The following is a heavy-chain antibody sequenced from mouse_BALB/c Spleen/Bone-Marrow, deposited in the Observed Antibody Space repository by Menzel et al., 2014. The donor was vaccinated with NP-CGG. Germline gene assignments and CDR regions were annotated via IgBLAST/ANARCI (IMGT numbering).Heavy chain of an antibody. V-gene: IGHV14-3*02. J-gene: IGHJ2*01. Sequence: VQLQQPGTDLVKPGASVKLSCTASGFNIKDTYMHWVKQRPEQGLDWIGRIDPASGNIQYDPKFQGRAAITADTSSHPAYLQLSSLTSEDTDVYYCASLTGTFDYWGRAPLSQSPQ. CDR2: IDPASGNI. D-gene: IGHD4-1*01. CDR3: ASLTGTFDY. CDR1: GFNIKDTY.